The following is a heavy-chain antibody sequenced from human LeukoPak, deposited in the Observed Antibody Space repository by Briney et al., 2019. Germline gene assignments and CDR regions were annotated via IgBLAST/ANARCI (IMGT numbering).Heavy chain of an antibody. Sequence: GGSLKISCKGSGYSFTSYWIDWVRQMPGKGLEWMRIIYPGDSDTRYSPSFQGQVTISADKSISTAYLQWSSLKASDTAKYYCARQDCSGGSCYLDAFDIWGQGTMVTVSS. CDR1: GYSFTSYW. V-gene: IGHV5-51*01. J-gene: IGHJ3*02. CDR3: ARQDCSGGSCYLDAFDI. D-gene: IGHD2-15*01. CDR2: IYPGDSDT.